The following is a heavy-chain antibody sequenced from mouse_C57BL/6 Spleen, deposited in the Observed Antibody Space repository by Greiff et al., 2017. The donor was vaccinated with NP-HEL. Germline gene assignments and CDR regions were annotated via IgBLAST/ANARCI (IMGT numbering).Heavy chain of an antibody. V-gene: IGHV1-4*01. Sequence: QVQLQQSGAELARPGASVKMSCKASGYTFTSYTMHWVKQRPGQGLEWIGYINPSSGYTKYNQKFKDKATLTADKSSSTAYMELRSLTSEDSAVYYCTRYYGNHSYWGQGTTLTVSS. J-gene: IGHJ2*01. CDR1: GYTFTSYT. CDR3: TRYYGNHSY. D-gene: IGHD2-1*01. CDR2: INPSSGYT.